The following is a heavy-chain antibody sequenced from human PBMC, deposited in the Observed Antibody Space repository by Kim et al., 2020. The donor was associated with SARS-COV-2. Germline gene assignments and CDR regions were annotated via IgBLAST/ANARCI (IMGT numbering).Heavy chain of an antibody. V-gene: IGHV1-18*01. CDR1: GYIFASYG. D-gene: IGHD6-19*01. J-gene: IGHJ4*02. CDR2: ISGYNGNT. Sequence: ASVKVSCKASGYIFASYGISWVRQAPGQGLEWMGWISGYNGNTRYAQKLQGRVTMTTDTSTNTAYMELRSLRSDDTAVHYFARSGGSGWYGDYWGQGTLV. CDR3: ARSGGSGWYGDY.